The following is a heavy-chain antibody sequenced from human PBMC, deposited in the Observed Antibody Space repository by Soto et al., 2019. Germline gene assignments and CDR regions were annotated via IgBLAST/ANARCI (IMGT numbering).Heavy chain of an antibody. CDR1: GGSISSYY. CDR2: IYYSGST. Sequence: PSETLSLTCTVSGGSISSYYWSWIRQPPGRGLEWIGYIYYSGSTNYNPSLKSRVTISVDTSKNQFSLKLSSVTAADTAVYYCAREIWQGYYYYGMDVWGQGTTGTVSS. V-gene: IGHV4-59*01. CDR3: AREIWQGYYYYGMDV. J-gene: IGHJ6*02.